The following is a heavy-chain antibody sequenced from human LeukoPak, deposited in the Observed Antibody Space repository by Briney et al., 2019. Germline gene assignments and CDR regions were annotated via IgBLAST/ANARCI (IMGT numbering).Heavy chain of an antibody. D-gene: IGHD6-13*01. V-gene: IGHV3-21*04. CDR3: AKTIPGYSN. CDR2: ISGSSSYI. J-gene: IGHJ4*02. CDR1: GFTFSAYS. Sequence: PGGSLRLSCAASGFTFSAYSMNWVRQAPGKGLEWVSSISGSSSYISYADSVKGRFTISRDNAKNSLYLQMNSLRAEDTAVYYCAKTIPGYSNWGQGTLVTVSS.